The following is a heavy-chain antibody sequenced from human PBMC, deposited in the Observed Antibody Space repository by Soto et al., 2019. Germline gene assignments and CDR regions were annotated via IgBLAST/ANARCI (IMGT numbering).Heavy chain of an antibody. Sequence: SETLSLTCAVYGGSFSGYYWSWIRQPPGKGLEWIGEINHSGSTNYNPSLKSRVTISVDTSKNQFSLKLSSVTAADTAVYYCARFGYSYGFSGRTDYWGQGTLVT. CDR3: ARFGYSYGFSGRTDY. V-gene: IGHV4-34*01. CDR2: INHSGST. J-gene: IGHJ4*02. D-gene: IGHD5-18*01. CDR1: GGSFSGYY.